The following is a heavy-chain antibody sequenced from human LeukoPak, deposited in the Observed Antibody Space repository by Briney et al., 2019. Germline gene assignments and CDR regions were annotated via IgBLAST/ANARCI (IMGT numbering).Heavy chain of an antibody. D-gene: IGHD3-10*01. CDR1: GFTFSSYG. CDR3: AKGYGSGSYSYYFDY. V-gene: IGHV3-33*06. J-gene: IGHJ4*02. Sequence: GGSLRLSCAASGFTFSSYGMHWVRQAPGKGLAWVAVIWYDGSKKYYADSVKGRFTISRDNSKNTLYLQMNSLRAEDTAVYYCAKGYGSGSYSYYFDYWGQGTLVTVSS. CDR2: IWYDGSKK.